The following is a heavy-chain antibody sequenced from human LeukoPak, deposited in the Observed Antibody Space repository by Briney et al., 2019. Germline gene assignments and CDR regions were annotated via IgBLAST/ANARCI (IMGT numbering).Heavy chain of an antibody. J-gene: IGHJ4*02. D-gene: IGHD1-14*01. CDR2: IYHSGST. V-gene: IGHV4-30-2*01. Sequence: SQTLSLTCTVSGGSISSGGYYWSWIRQPPGEGLEWIGYIYHSGSTYYNPSLKSRVTISADRSKNQFSLELTSVTAADTAAYYCARAPEPTTNGFDYWGQGILVTVSS. CDR1: GGSISSGGYY. CDR3: ARAPEPTTNGFDY.